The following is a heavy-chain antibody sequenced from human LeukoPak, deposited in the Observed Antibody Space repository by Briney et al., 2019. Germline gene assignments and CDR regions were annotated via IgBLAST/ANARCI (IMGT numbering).Heavy chain of an antibody. CDR1: GFTFGNYG. D-gene: IGHD1-26*01. J-gene: IGHJ4*02. Sequence: GGSLRLSCAPSGFTFGNYGMHWVRQAPGKGLEWVAFIRYDGSDKYYADSVKGRFTISRDNSKNTLYLQMNSLRPEDTAVYFCSGSYSYWGQGTLVTVSS. CDR2: IRYDGSDK. CDR3: SGSYSY. V-gene: IGHV3-30*02.